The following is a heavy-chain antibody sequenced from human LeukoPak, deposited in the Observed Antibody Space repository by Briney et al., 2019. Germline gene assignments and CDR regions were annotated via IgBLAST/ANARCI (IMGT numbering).Heavy chain of an antibody. CDR3: AKTPLQLWFHFDY. V-gene: IGHV3-23*01. Sequence: PGGSLRLSCAASGFTFSSYAMSWVRQAPGKGLERVSAISGSGGSTYYADSVKGRFTISRDNSKNTLYLQMNSLRAEDTAVYYCAKTPLQLWFHFDYWGQGTLVTVSS. CDR2: ISGSGGST. J-gene: IGHJ4*02. D-gene: IGHD5-18*01. CDR1: GFTFSSYA.